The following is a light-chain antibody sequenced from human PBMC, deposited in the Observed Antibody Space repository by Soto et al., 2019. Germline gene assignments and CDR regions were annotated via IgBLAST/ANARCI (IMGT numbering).Light chain of an antibody. J-gene: IGKJ1*01. V-gene: IGKV3-20*01. Sequence: EIVLTQSPGTLSLSPGESATLSCRASQRVGSVYLTWYQQKPGQAPRLLIYGTSNRATGIPDRFSGSGSGTDFTLTISGLEPEDFAVYYCQQYDSSLTWTFGQGTKVE. CDR2: GTS. CDR1: QRVGSVY. CDR3: QQYDSSLTWT.